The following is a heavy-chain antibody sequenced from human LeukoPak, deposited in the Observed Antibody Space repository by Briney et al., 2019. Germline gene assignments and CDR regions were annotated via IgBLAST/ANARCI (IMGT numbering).Heavy chain of an antibody. CDR3: ATHHGYSSSSLDY. Sequence: ASVKVSCKASGYTFTSYDINWVRQATGQGLEWMGWMNPNGGNTGYAQKFQGRVTMTRNTSISTAYMELSSLRSEDTAVYYCATHHGYSSSSLDYWGQGTLVTVSS. D-gene: IGHD6-6*01. CDR1: GYTFTSYD. J-gene: IGHJ4*02. CDR2: MNPNGGNT. V-gene: IGHV1-8*01.